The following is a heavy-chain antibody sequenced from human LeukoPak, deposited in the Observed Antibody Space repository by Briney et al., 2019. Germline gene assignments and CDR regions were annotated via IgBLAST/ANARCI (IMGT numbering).Heavy chain of an antibody. Sequence: GASVKVSCKASGYTFTGHYMHWVRQAPGQGLEWMGRIDINSGGTTFAQHFQGRVTLTRDTSISTGYMELSGLTSDDTAVYYCATNRIGSSFDYWGQGTLDPVSS. D-gene: IGHD6-19*01. CDR1: GYTFTGHY. CDR2: IDINSGGT. J-gene: IGHJ4*02. CDR3: ATNRIGSSFDY. V-gene: IGHV1-2*02.